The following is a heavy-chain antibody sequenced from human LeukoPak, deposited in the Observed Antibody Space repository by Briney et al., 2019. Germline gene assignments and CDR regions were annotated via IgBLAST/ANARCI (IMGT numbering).Heavy chain of an antibody. CDR2: INHSGST. V-gene: IGHV4-34*01. D-gene: IGHD3-10*01. J-gene: IGHJ4*02. CDR1: GGSFSGYY. CDR3: ARHYMGSSYNHGLDC. Sequence: SETLSLTCAVYGGSFSGYYWSWIRQPPGKGLEWIGEINHSGSTNYNPSLKSRVTISVDTSKNQFSLKLSSVTAADTAVYYCARHYMGSSYNHGLDCWGQGTLVTVSS.